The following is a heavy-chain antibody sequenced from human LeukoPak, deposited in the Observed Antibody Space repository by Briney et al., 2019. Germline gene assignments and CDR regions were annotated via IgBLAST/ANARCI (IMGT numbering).Heavy chain of an antibody. Sequence: GGSLRLSCAASGFTFSSYGMHWVRQAPGKGLEWVAVIWYDGSNKYYADSVKGRFTISRDNSKNTLYLQMNSLRAEYMAVYYCARGRGYSYGWGYFDYWGQGTLVTVSS. CDR2: IWYDGSNK. CDR3: ARGRGYSYGWGYFDY. D-gene: IGHD5-18*01. V-gene: IGHV3-33*01. CDR1: GFTFSSYG. J-gene: IGHJ4*02.